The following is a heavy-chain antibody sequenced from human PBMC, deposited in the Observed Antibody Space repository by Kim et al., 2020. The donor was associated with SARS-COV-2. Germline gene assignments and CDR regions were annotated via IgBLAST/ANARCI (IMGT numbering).Heavy chain of an antibody. CDR1: GGSISSGGYY. CDR3: ARAASTIFGVVNHFDY. J-gene: IGHJ4*02. CDR2: IYYSGST. V-gene: IGHV4-31*03. D-gene: IGHD3-3*01. Sequence: SETLSLTCTVSGGSISSGGYYWSWIRQHPGKGLEWIGYIYYSGSTYYNPSLKSRVTISVDTSKNQFSLKLSSVTAADTAVYYCARAASTIFGVVNHFDYWAQGTLVTVSS.